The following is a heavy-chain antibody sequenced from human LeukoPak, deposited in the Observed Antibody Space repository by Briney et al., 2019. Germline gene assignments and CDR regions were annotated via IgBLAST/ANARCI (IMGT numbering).Heavy chain of an antibody. D-gene: IGHD2-21*01. CDR3: ATLILGLYYFDY. Sequence: PSETLSLTCTVSGGSISSSSYYWGWIRQPPGKGLEWIGSIYYSGSTYYNPSLKSRVTISVDTSKNQFSLKLSSVTAADTAVYYCATLILGLYYFDYWGQGTLVTVSS. CDR1: GGSISSSSYY. J-gene: IGHJ4*02. V-gene: IGHV4-39*01. CDR2: IYYSGST.